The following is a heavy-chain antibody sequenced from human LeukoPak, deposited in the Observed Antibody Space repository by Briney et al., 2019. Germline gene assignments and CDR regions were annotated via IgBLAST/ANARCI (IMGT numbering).Heavy chain of an antibody. V-gene: IGHV3-7*04. D-gene: IGHD5-12*01. CDR1: GFPFTSHW. Sequence: GSLRLSCAASGFPFTSHWMGWVRLTPGHRLEWVANTKPDGSATYYVDSLKGRFAIFRENSKNSLYLQMNSLRVEDTAVYYCVRGLEIVPSTFDVWGQGTLVIVSS. CDR3: VRGLEIVPSTFDV. CDR2: TKPDGSAT. J-gene: IGHJ4*02.